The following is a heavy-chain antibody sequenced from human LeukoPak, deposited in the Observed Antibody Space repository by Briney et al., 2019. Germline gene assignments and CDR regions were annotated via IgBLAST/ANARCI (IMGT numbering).Heavy chain of an antibody. Sequence: GGSLRLSCAASGFTFSSYSMNWVRQAPGKGLEWVSSISSSSSYIYYADSVKGRFTISRDNAKNSLYLQMNSLRAEDTAVYYCARAGIVVVPAAIRNFDYWGQGTLVTVSS. CDR3: ARAGIVVVPAAIRNFDY. CDR2: ISSSSSYI. V-gene: IGHV3-21*01. CDR1: GFTFSSYS. J-gene: IGHJ4*02. D-gene: IGHD2-2*01.